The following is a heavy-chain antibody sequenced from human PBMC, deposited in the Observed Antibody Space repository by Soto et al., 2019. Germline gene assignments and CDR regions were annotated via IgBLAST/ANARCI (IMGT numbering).Heavy chain of an antibody. D-gene: IGHD4-17*01. J-gene: IGHJ4*02. CDR2: VYYSGTT. Sequence: SETLSLTCSVSGGSVSNKTYYWSWIRQPPGKRLEWIGYVYYSGTTNYNPSPKSRVTISVDLSKNQFSLRLSSVTTADTALYYCARTTAVPNTLRSRYFFDYWGQGTLVTVSS. CDR3: ARTTAVPNTLRSRYFFDY. CDR1: GGSVSNKTYY. V-gene: IGHV4-61*01.